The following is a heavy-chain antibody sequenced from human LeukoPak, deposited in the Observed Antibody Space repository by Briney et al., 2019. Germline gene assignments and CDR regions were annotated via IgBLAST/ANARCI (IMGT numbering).Heavy chain of an antibody. Sequence: GGSLRLSCAASGFTFSTYGMHWVRQAPGKGLEWVAVVSYDGSNKYHADSVKGRFTISRDNSKNTLYLQMNSLRAEDTAVYYCAKPVDRYSSSWPYFDYWGQGTLVTVSS. D-gene: IGHD6-13*01. CDR2: VSYDGSNK. J-gene: IGHJ4*02. CDR3: AKPVDRYSSSWPYFDY. V-gene: IGHV3-30*18. CDR1: GFTFSTYG.